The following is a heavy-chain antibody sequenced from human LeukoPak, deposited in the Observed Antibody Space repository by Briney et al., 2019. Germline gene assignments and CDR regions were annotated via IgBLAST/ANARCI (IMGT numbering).Heavy chain of an antibody. V-gene: IGHV3-33*01. Sequence: GGSLRLSCAASGFTFNSYGMHWVRQAPGKGLDGVAVIWYDGSNKYYADSVKGRFTISRDNSENTLYLQMDSLRAEDTAVYYCARDPGVRWLVGFDYWGQGTLVTVSS. J-gene: IGHJ4*02. D-gene: IGHD6-19*01. CDR1: GFTFNSYG. CDR3: ARDPGVRWLVGFDY. CDR2: IWYDGSNK.